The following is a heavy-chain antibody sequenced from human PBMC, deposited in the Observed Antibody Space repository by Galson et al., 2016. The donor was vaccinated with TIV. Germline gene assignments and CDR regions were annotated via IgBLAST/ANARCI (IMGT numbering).Heavy chain of an antibody. CDR2: ISYDGSNK. D-gene: IGHD6-13*01. CDR1: GFPFSGYA. Sequence: SLRLSCAGSGFPFSGYAIHWVRQAPGKGLEWLAVISYDGSNKYYADSVKGRFTISRDNSKSTLYLQVNRLRTEDTAVYYCARDKATGTAIDYWGQGTLLIVSS. V-gene: IGHV3-30-3*01. CDR3: ARDKATGTAIDY. J-gene: IGHJ4*02.